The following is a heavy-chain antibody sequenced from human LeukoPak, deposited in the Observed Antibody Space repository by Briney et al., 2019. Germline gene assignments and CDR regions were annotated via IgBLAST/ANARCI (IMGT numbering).Heavy chain of an antibody. Sequence: LQTLSLTCAISGDSVPRDTAAWNWVRQSPSRGLEWLGRTYYRPKWYKDYAGPVNNRITNNPDTSKNQFSLQLNSVTPEDTAVYYCARDRGGSSWYYFDNWGQGSLVTVSS. CDR2: TYYRPKWYK. CDR3: ARDRGGSSWYYFDN. D-gene: IGHD6-13*01. CDR1: GDSVPRDTAA. V-gene: IGHV6-1*01. J-gene: IGHJ4*02.